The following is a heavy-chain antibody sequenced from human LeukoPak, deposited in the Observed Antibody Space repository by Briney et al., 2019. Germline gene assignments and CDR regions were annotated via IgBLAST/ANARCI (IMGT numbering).Heavy chain of an antibody. CDR3: ARYSMRNTDYYYYGMDV. CDR2: FDPGDGET. CDR1: GYTLTELS. V-gene: IGHV1-24*01. J-gene: IGHJ6*02. Sequence: ASVKVSCKVSGYTLTELSMHWVRQAPGKGLEWMGGFDPGDGETIYAQKFQGRVTMTEDTSTDTAYMELSSLRSEDTAVYYCARYSMRNTDYYYYGMDVWGQGTTVTVSS. D-gene: IGHD2/OR15-2a*01.